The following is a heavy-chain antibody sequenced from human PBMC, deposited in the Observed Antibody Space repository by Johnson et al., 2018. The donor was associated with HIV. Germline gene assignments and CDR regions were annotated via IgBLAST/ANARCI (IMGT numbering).Heavy chain of an antibody. V-gene: IGHV3-30*02. CDR2: IRYDGSNK. CDR1: GFTFSSYG. CDR3: ARAGIAARPPTRPPDAFDI. Sequence: QVQLVESGGGVVQPGGSLRLSCAASGFTFSSYGMHWVRQAPGKGLEWVAFIRYDGSNKYYADSVKGRFTISRDNSKNALYLQMNSLRAEDTAVYYCARAGIAARPPTRPPDAFDIWGQGTMVTVSS. D-gene: IGHD6-6*01. J-gene: IGHJ3*02.